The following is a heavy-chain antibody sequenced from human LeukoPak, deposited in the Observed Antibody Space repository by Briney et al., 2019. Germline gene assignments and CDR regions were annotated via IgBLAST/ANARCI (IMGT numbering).Heavy chain of an antibody. J-gene: IGHJ6*03. CDR2: ISSSGSTI. CDR3: ATSTSRGPYYYYMDV. CDR1: GFTFSSYE. D-gene: IGHD2-2*01. Sequence: GGSLRLSCAASGFTFSSYEMNWVRQAPGKGLEWVSYISSSGSTIYYADSVKGRFTISRDNAKNSLYLQMNSLRAGDTAVYYCATSTSRGPYYYYMDVWGKGTTVTVSS. V-gene: IGHV3-48*03.